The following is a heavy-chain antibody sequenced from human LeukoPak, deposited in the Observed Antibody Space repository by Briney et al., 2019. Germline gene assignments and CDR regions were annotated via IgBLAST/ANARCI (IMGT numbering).Heavy chain of an antibody. CDR3: AKQSHDYGGYMDF. Sequence: PGGSLRLSCAASGFTFSSHDMHWVRQAPGKGLEWVAIISYDGGKKDYADSVKGRFTISRDNSKNTLYLQMNSLRADDTALYYCAKQSHDYGGYMDFWGQGTLVTVSS. CDR1: GFTFSSHD. D-gene: IGHD4-17*01. V-gene: IGHV3-30*18. CDR2: ISYDGGKK. J-gene: IGHJ4*02.